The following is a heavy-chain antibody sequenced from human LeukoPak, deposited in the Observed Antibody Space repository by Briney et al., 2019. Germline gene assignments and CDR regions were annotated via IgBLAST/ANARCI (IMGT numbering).Heavy chain of an antibody. CDR3: AREEDIVVVPAATVFDY. CDR2: INHSGST. V-gene: IGHV4-34*01. CDR1: GGSFSGYY. J-gene: IGHJ4*02. Sequence: SETLSLTCAVYGGSFSGYYWSWIRRPPGKGLEWIGEINHSGSTNYNPSLKSRVTISVDTSKNQFSLKLSSVTAADTAVYYCAREEDIVVVPAATVFDYWGQGTLVTVSS. D-gene: IGHD2-2*01.